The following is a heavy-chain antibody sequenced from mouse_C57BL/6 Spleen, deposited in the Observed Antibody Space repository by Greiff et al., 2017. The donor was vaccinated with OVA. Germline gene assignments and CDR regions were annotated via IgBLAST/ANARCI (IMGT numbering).Heavy chain of an antibody. CDR3: ARGYYYGSSYYAMDY. J-gene: IGHJ4*01. CDR2: LHPSDSDT. Sequence: VQLQQPGAELVKPGASVKVSCKASGYTFTSSWMHWVKQRPGQGLEWIGRLHPSDSDTNYNQKFKGKATLTVDKSSSTAYMQLSSLTSEDSAVYYCARGYYYGSSYYAMDYWGQGTSVTVSS. CDR1: GYTFTSSW. D-gene: IGHD1-1*01. V-gene: IGHV1-74*01.